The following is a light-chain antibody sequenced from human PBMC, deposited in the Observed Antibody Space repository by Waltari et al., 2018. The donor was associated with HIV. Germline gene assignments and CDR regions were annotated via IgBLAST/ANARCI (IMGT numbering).Light chain of an antibody. V-gene: IGKV1-16*02. J-gene: IGKJ4*01. CDR2: PAS. CDR3: LQYITYPFT. CDR1: QGIANS. Sequence: DIQMTQSPSSLSASLGDRVPITCRASQGIANSLTWFPQKPGKAPKPLIFPASTLQSGVPSKFSVSASGTDFTLTISSLQPEDFATYYCLQYITYPFTFGGGTQVE.